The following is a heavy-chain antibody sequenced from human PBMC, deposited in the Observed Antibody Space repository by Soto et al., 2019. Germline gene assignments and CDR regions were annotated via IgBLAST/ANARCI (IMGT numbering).Heavy chain of an antibody. V-gene: IGHV1-8*01. D-gene: IGHD2-8*01. CDR3: ARGGCTNGVCFILYYYYYMDV. CDR1: GYTFTSYD. J-gene: IGHJ6*03. Sequence: QVQLVQSGAEVKKPGASVKVSCKASGYTFTSYDINWVRQATGQGLEWMGWMNPNSGNTGYAQKFQGRVTMTRNTSISTAYLELSSLRSEDTAVYYCARGGCTNGVCFILYYYYYMDVWGKGTTVTVSS. CDR2: MNPNSGNT.